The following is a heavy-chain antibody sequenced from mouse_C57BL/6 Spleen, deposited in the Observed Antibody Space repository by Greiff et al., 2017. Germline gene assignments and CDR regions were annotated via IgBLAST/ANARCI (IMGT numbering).Heavy chain of an antibody. CDR3: ARGGLGPGGLYAMDY. D-gene: IGHD4-1*01. J-gene: IGHJ4*01. V-gene: IGHV1-47*01. Sequence: QVQLKQSGAELVKPGASVKMSCKASGYTFTTYPIEWMKQNHGKSLEWIGNFHPYNDDTKYNEKFKGKATLTVEKSSSTVYLELSRLTSDDSAVYYCARGGLGPGGLYAMDYWGQGTSVTVSS. CDR2: FHPYNDDT. CDR1: GYTFTTYP.